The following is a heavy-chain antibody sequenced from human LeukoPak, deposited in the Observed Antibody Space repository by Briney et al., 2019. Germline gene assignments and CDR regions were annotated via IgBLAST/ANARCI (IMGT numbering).Heavy chain of an antibody. CDR2: IYYSGST. CDR3: ASRAQPRFYYYYYYMDV. D-gene: IGHD6-13*01. J-gene: IGHJ6*03. V-gene: IGHV4-30-4*08. CDR1: GGSISSGDYY. Sequence: SETLSLXCTVSGGSISSGDYYWSWIRQPPGKGLEWIGYIYYSGSTYYNPSLKSRVTISVDTSKNQFSLKLSSATAADTAVYYCASRAQPRFYYYYYYMDVWGKGTTVTVSS.